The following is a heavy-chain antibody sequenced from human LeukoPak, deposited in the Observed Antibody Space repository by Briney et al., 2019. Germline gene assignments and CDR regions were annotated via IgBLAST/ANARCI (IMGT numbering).Heavy chain of an antibody. V-gene: IGHV3-74*01. CDR1: GFTFSSYW. D-gene: IGHD4-17*01. J-gene: IGHJ5*02. CDR2: INSDGSST. CDR3: TRGVNGDSRFDP. Sequence: GGSLTLSCAASGFTFSSYWMHWVRQAPGKGLVWVSRINSDGSSTSYADSVKGRFTISRDDAKNTLYLQMNSLRAEDTAVYYCTRGVNGDSRFDPWAQETPVTVSS.